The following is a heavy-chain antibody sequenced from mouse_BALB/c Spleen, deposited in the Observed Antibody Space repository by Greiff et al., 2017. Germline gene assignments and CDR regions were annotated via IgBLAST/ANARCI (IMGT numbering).Heavy chain of an antibody. J-gene: IGHJ2*01. CDR3: ARYGLAGTRDFDY. CDR2: INPYNGAT. CDR1: GYSFTGYY. Sequence: EVQLQQSGPELVKPGASVKISCKASGYSFTGYYMHWVKQSHVKSLEWIGRINPYNGATSYNQNFKDKASLTVDKSSSTAYMELNSLTSEDSAVYYCARYGLAGTRDFDYWGQGTTLTVSA. V-gene: IGHV1-31*01. D-gene: IGHD4-1*01.